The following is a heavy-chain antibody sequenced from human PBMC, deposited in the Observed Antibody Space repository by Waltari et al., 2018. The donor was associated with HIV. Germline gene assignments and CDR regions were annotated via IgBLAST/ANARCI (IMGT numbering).Heavy chain of an antibody. Sequence: QVQLQDSGPGLVKPSGTLSLTCVVSGGSISSSNWWSWARQPPGKGLEWIGEIYHSGSTNYNPSLKSRVTISVDKSKDKFTLKLRSVTAADTAVYFCARVSSLTGYYKALDYWGQGTLVTVSS. V-gene: IGHV4-4*02. J-gene: IGHJ4*02. CDR1: GGSISSSNW. CDR2: IYHSGST. D-gene: IGHD3-9*01. CDR3: ARVSSLTGYYKALDY.